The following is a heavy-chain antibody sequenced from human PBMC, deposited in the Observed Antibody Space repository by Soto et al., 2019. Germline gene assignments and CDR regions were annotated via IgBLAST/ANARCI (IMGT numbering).Heavy chain of an antibody. CDR3: AEGGYCSSTSCSRVPNDAFDI. CDR1: GGSFSGYY. J-gene: IGHJ3*02. Sequence: QVQLQQWGAGLLKPSETLSLTCAVYGGSFSGYYWSWIRQPPGKGLEWIGEINHSGSTNYNPSLKGRVTISVDTSKNQFCLKRSSVTAADTAVYYCAEGGYCSSTSCSRVPNDAFDIWGQGTMVTVSS. CDR2: INHSGST. D-gene: IGHD2-2*01. V-gene: IGHV4-34*01.